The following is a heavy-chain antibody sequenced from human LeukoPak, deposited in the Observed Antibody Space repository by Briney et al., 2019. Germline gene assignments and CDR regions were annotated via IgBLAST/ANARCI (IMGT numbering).Heavy chain of an antibody. D-gene: IGHD3-16*02. CDR3: ARDCHDYVWGSYLNWFDP. CDR2: IIPIFGTA. CDR1: GGTFSSYA. Sequence: SVKVSCKASGGTFSSYAISWVRQAPGQGLEWMGGIIPIFGTANYAQKFQGRVTITTDESTSTAYMELSSLRFEDTAVYYCARDCHDYVWGSYLNWFDPWGQGTLVTVSS. V-gene: IGHV1-69*05. J-gene: IGHJ5*02.